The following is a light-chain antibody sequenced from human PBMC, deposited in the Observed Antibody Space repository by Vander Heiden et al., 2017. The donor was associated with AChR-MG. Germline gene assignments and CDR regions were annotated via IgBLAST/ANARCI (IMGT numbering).Light chain of an antibody. CDR1: DIGSRS. V-gene: IGLV3-21*04. Sequence: SYVLTQPPSVSVAPGKPATITCGGNDIGSRSVHWYQQKSGQAPVLVIAYDSDRPSGIPERFSDSDSGNTATLTITRVEAGDEADYYCQVWDDNSDHVVFGGGTKLTVL. CDR3: QVWDDNSDHVV. J-gene: IGLJ2*01. CDR2: YDS.